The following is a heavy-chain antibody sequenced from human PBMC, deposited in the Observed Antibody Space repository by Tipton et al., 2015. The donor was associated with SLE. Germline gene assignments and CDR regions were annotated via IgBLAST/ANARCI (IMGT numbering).Heavy chain of an antibody. D-gene: IGHD6-13*01. CDR1: GGSISSSYY. CDR3: ARCRKWRDSSSYYDYFDY. J-gene: IGHJ4*02. CDR2: ISYTGST. Sequence: TLSLTCTVSGGSISSSYYWGWIRQSPGKGLEWIGSISYTGSTYYNPSLKSRVTISVDTSRNQFSLKLSSVTAADTAVYYCARCRKWRDSSSYYDYFDYWGQGTLVTVSS. V-gene: IGHV4-39*07.